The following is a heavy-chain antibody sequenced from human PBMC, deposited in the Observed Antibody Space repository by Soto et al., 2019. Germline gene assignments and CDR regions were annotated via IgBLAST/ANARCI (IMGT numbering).Heavy chain of an antibody. Sequence: PSETLSLTYTVSGGSVSSGSYYWSWIRQPPGKGLEWIGYIYYSGSTNYNPSLKSRVTISVDTSKNQFSLKLSSVTAADTAVYYCARGYYYDSSGYQDAFDIWGQGTMVTVSS. D-gene: IGHD3-22*01. CDR1: GGSVSSGSYY. CDR3: ARGYYYDSSGYQDAFDI. V-gene: IGHV4-61*01. J-gene: IGHJ3*02. CDR2: IYYSGST.